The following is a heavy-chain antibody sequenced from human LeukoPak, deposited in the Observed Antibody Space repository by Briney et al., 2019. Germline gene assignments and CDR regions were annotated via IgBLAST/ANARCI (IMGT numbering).Heavy chain of an antibody. D-gene: IGHD6-19*01. J-gene: IGHJ4*02. CDR1: GFTFKTYS. Sequence: GGSLRLSCAASGFTFKTYSMHWVRQAPGKGLEWISYISSSSTTIFYADSVNGRFTISRDNSKNSLYLQMNSLRPDDTAVYYCVNSQWLLLDYFDSWGQGTLVTVSS. V-gene: IGHV3-48*04. CDR2: ISSSSTTI. CDR3: VNSQWLLLDYFDS.